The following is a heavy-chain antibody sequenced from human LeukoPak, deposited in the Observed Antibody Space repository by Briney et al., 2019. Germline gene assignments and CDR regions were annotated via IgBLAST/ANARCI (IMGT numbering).Heavy chain of an antibody. V-gene: IGHV4-39*01. Sequence: SETLSLTCTVSGGSITSTTYYWGWIRQPPGKGLEWIGSIYYSGSTYYNPSLKSRVIISVDTSKSQFSLKLTSVTAADTAVYYCARSTSGSYFWAGKWGQGTLVTVSS. CDR2: IYYSGST. J-gene: IGHJ4*02. CDR3: ARSTSGSYFWAGK. CDR1: GGSITSTTYY. D-gene: IGHD1-26*01.